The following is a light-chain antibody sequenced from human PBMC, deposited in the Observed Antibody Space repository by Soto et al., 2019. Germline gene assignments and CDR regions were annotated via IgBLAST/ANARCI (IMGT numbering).Light chain of an antibody. CDR1: QDISNY. CDR2: DAS. Sequence: DIQMTQSPSSLSASVGDRVTITCQASQDISNYLNWYQQKPGKAPKLLIYDASNLETGVPSRFSGSGSGTDFTFTISSLQPEDIATYYCQQSVFGQGTKVDI. J-gene: IGKJ1*01. V-gene: IGKV1-33*01. CDR3: QQSV.